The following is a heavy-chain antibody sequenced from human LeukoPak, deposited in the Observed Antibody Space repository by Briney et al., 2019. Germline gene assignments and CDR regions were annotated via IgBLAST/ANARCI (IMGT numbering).Heavy chain of an antibody. J-gene: IGHJ4*02. CDR3: ARANYNWNYLDY. CDR2: INHSGST. CDR1: GGSFSGYY. D-gene: IGHD1-20*01. Sequence: SETLSLTCAVYGGSFSGYYWSWIRQPPGKGLEWIGEINHSGSTNYNPSLKSRVTVSVDTSKNQFSLKLSSVTAADTAVYYCARANYNWNYLDYWGQGTLVTVSS. V-gene: IGHV4-34*01.